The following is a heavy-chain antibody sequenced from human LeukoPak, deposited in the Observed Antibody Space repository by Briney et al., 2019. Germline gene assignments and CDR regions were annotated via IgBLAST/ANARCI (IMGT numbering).Heavy chain of an antibody. CDR3: AREWSG. J-gene: IGHJ4*02. Sequence: GRSLRLSCAASGFTFSSYAMHWVRQAPGKGLEWVAVISYDGSNKYYADSVKGRFTISRDNSKNTLYLQMNSLRAEDTSVYYCAREWSGWGQGTLVTVSS. D-gene: IGHD3-3*01. CDR1: GFTFSSYA. CDR2: ISYDGSNK. V-gene: IGHV3-30-3*01.